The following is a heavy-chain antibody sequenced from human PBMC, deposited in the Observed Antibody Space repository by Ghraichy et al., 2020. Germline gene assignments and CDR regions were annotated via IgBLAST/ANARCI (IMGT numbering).Heavy chain of an antibody. CDR3: ARGGDYSNPSYYYYYGMDV. V-gene: IGHV3-74*01. J-gene: IGHJ6*02. D-gene: IGHD4-11*01. CDR2: INSDGSST. Sequence: GGSLRLSCAASGFTFSSYWMHWVRQAPGKGLVWVSRINSDGSSTSYADSVKGRFTISRDNAKNTLYLQMNSLRTEDTAVYYCARGGDYSNPSYYYYYGMDVWGQGTTVTVSS. CDR1: GFTFSSYW.